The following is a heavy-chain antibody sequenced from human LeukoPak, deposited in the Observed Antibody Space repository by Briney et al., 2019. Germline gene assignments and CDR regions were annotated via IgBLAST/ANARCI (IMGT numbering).Heavy chain of an antibody. J-gene: IGHJ2*01. CDR3: AKFHSNYVAYWYFDL. D-gene: IGHD4-11*01. CDR1: GFIFSSAW. Sequence: PGGSLRLSCAASGFIFSSAWMSWVRQAPGKGLEWVSGISGSGGSTYYADSVKGRFTISRANSKNTLYLQMNSLRAEDTAVYYCAKFHSNYVAYWYFDLWGRGTLVTVSS. CDR2: ISGSGGST. V-gene: IGHV3-23*01.